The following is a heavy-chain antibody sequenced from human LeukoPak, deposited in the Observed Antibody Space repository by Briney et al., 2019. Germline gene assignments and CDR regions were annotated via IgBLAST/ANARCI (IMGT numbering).Heavy chain of an antibody. Sequence: GGSLRLSCAGCGFIFNNYAMHWVRQPPGKGLEWVSGISWNSGSIDYADSVKGRFTISRDNAKNSLYLQMNSLRVEDTAFNYCAKDNRRHYTSGPNPDSLHWGQGALVTVSS. D-gene: IGHD6-19*01. CDR1: GFIFNNYA. J-gene: IGHJ4*02. V-gene: IGHV3-9*01. CDR3: AKDNRRHYTSGPNPDSLH. CDR2: ISWNSGSI.